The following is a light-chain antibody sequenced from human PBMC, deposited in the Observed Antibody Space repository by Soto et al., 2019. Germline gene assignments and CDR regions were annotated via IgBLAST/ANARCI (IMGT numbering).Light chain of an antibody. CDR2: EVS. Sequence: QSALTQPASVSGSPGQSITISCTGTSSDIGNHNYVSCYQQYPCKAPKLMIYEVSNRPSGLSNRFSGSKSGNTASLTISGLQAVEEADFYCSSYTITSMGPSYVFGTGTKLTVL. CDR3: SSYTITSMGPSYV. J-gene: IGLJ1*01. V-gene: IGLV2-14*01. CDR1: SSDIGNHNY.